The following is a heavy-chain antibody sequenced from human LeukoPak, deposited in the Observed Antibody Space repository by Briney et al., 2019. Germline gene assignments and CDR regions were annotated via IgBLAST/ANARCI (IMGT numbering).Heavy chain of an antibody. V-gene: IGHV3-23*01. CDR2: ITGSGGST. J-gene: IGHJ3*01. D-gene: IGHD2-21*01. CDR1: GFPFSSYA. CDR3: AKVVVVLSIDAFDL. Sequence: GGSLRLSCAASGFPFSSYAMSWVRQAPGKGLEWVSGITGSGGSTYYADSVKGRFTISRDNSKNTLHLQMNSLRAEDTADYYCAKVVVVLSIDAFDLWGQGTMVTVSS.